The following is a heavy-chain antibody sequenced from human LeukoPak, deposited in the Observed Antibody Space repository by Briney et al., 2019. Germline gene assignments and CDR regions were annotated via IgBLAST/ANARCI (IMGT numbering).Heavy chain of an antibody. D-gene: IGHD6-19*01. CDR1: GFTFSSYG. CDR2: IWYDGSNK. Sequence: SLRLSCAASGFTFSSYGMHWVRQAPGKGLEWVAVIWYDGSNKYYADSVKGRFTISRDNSKNTLYLQMNSLRAEDTAVYYCALGGYSSGWYYFDYWGQGTLVTVSS. V-gene: IGHV3-33*01. J-gene: IGHJ4*02. CDR3: ALGGYSSGWYYFDY.